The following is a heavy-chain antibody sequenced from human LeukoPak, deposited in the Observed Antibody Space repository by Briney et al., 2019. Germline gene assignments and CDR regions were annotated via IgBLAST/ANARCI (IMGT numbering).Heavy chain of an antibody. CDR2: ISYDGSNK. V-gene: IGHV3-30*04. CDR3: AKEGGLWFGELLSRHFDY. J-gene: IGHJ4*02. CDR1: GFTFSSYA. D-gene: IGHD3-10*01. Sequence: GRSLRLSCAASGFTFSSYAMHWVRQAPGKGLEWVAVISYDGSNKYYADSVKGRFTISRDNSKNTLYLQMNSLRAEDTAVYYCAKEGGLWFGELLSRHFDYWGQGTLVTVSS.